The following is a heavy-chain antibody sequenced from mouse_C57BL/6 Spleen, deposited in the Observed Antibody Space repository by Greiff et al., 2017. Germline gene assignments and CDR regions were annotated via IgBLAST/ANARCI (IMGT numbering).Heavy chain of an antibody. J-gene: IGHJ3*01. Sequence: EVQLVESGPGLVKPSQSLSLTCSVTGYSITSGYYWNWIRQFPGNKLEWMGYISYDGSNNYNPSLKNRISITRDTSKNQFFLKLNSVTTEDTATYYGARGGVYYGSRGAWFAYWGQGTLVTVSA. CDR3: ARGGVYYGSRGAWFAY. CDR1: GYSITSGYY. V-gene: IGHV3-6*01. D-gene: IGHD1-1*01. CDR2: ISYDGSN.